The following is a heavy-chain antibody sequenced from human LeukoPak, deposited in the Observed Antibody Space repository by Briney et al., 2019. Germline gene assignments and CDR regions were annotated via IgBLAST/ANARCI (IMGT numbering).Heavy chain of an antibody. V-gene: IGHV4-34*01. CDR3: ARRGGGFGPYSWFDP. J-gene: IGHJ5*02. CDR1: GGSFSGYY. D-gene: IGHD3-10*01. Sequence: SETLSLTCAVYGGSFSGYYWSWIRQPPGKGLGWIGEINHSGSTNYNPSLKSRVTISVDTSKNQFSLKLSSVTAADTAVYYCARRGGGFGPYSWFDPWGQGTLVTVSS. CDR2: INHSGST.